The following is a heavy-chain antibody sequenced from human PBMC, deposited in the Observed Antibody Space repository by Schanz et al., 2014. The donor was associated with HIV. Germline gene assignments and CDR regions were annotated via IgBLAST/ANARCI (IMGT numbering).Heavy chain of an antibody. J-gene: IGHJ6*02. D-gene: IGHD4-17*01. CDR3: AKGARAHKVTTGVDV. CDR1: GFTFSSFG. Sequence: VQLVESGGGLVKRGGSLRLSCAASGFTFSSFGMHWVRQAPGKGLEWVAVIWFDGSYTSYADSAKGRFTISRDNSKNTLYLQMNSLRAEDTAVYYCAKGARAHKVTTGVDVWGPGTTVTVSS. V-gene: IGHV3-30*02. CDR2: IWFDGSYT.